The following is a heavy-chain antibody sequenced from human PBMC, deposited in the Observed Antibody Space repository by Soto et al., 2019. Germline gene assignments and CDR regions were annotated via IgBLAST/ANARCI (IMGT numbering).Heavy chain of an antibody. CDR2: ISYDGINK. Sequence: QVQLVESGGGVVQPGRSLRLSCAASGFTFSSYGIHWVRQAPGKGLEWVSVISYDGINKYYADSVKGRFTISRDNSENTLYLQMNSLRAEDTAVYYCAKSVCNWNDGFFDYWGQGTLVTVSS. D-gene: IGHD1-1*01. CDR3: AKSVCNWNDGFFDY. J-gene: IGHJ4*02. V-gene: IGHV3-30*18. CDR1: GFTFSSYG.